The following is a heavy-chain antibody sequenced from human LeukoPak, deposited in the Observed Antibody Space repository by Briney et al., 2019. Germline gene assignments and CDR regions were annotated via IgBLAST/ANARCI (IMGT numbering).Heavy chain of an antibody. D-gene: IGHD3-10*01. CDR2: IYYSGST. V-gene: IGHV4-59*08. Sequence: SETLSLTCTVSGGSISSYYWSWIRQPPGKGLEWIGYIYYSGSTNYNPSLKSRVTISVDTSKNQFSLKLSSVTAADTAVYYCARLWFSGPGGPYYGMDVWGQGTTVTVSS. CDR3: ARLWFSGPGGPYYGMDV. CDR1: GGSISSYY. J-gene: IGHJ6*02.